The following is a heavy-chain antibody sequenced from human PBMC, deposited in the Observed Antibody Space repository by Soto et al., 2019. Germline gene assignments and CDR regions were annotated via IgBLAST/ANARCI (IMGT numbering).Heavy chain of an antibody. J-gene: IGHJ3*02. V-gene: IGHV3-13*01. D-gene: IGHD1-1*01. Sequence: EVQLVESGGGLVQPGGSLRPSCAASGFTFSSYDMHWVRQATGKGLEWVSAIGTAGDTYYPGSVKGRFTISRENAKNSLYLQMNSLRAGDTAVYYCARAGTTGTTGAFDIWGQGTMVTVSS. CDR1: GFTFSSYD. CDR2: IGTAGDT. CDR3: ARAGTTGTTGAFDI.